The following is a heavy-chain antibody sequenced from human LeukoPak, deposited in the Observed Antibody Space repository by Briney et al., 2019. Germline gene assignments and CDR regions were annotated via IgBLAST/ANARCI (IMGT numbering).Heavy chain of an antibody. J-gene: IGHJ4*02. V-gene: IGHV4-34*01. CDR3: ARLTALGDY. Sequence: PSETLSLTCAVYGGSFSGYYWSWIRQPPGKGLEWIGEINHSGSTNYNPSLKSRVTISVDTSKNQFSLKLSSVTAADTAVYYCARLTALGDYWGQGTLVTVSS. CDR1: GGSFSGYY. D-gene: IGHD7-27*01. CDR2: INHSGST.